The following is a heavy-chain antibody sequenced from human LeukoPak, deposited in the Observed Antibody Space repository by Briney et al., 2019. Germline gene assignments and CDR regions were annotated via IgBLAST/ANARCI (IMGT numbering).Heavy chain of an antibody. D-gene: IGHD6-19*01. CDR1: GFTFSSYA. V-gene: IGHV3-23*01. CDR2: ISGSGGGT. J-gene: IGHJ6*03. CDR3: AKESIAVAGPYYYYYMDV. Sequence: GGSLRLSCAASGFTFSSYAMSWVRQAPGKGLEWVSAISGSGGGTYYADSVKGRFTISRDNSKNTLYLQMNSLRAEDTAVYYCAKESIAVAGPYYYYYMDVWGKGTTVTISS.